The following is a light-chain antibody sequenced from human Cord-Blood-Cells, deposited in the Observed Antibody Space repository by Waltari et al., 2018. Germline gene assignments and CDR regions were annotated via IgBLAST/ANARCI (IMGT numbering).Light chain of an antibody. V-gene: IGKV1-39*01. CDR1: QSMSRY. CDR3: QQSYSTPWT. CDR2: AAS. J-gene: IGKJ1*01. Sequence: DIKMTQSPSSLSSSVGDRVTITCRASQSMSRYLNWYQQKPGKAPNLLIYAASSLQSGVPSRFSGSGSGTDFTLTISSLQPEDFATYYCQQSYSTPWTFGQGTKVEIK.